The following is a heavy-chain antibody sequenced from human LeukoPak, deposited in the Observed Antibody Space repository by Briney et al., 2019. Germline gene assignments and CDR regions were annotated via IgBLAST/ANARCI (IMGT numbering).Heavy chain of an antibody. J-gene: IGHJ4*02. CDR1: GGSIDSDYYY. CDR2: IYYSGST. V-gene: IGHV4-39*01. CDR3: ARLCQVTTCAKFEY. D-gene: IGHD2-21*02. Sequence: PSETLSLTCSVSGGSIDSDYYYWAWIRQSPGKRLEWIGSIYYSGSTYYNPSLKSRVTMSVDRSESQFSLKLSSVTAADTAVYYCARLCQVTTCAKFEYWGQGILVTVAS.